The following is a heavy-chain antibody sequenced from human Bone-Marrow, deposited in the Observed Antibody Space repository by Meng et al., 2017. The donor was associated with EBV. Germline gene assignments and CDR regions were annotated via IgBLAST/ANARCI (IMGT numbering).Heavy chain of an antibody. CDR2: INHSGST. J-gene: IGHJ4*02. D-gene: IGHD6-13*01. Sequence: QWRLQQWGAGPLKPSETLSLTCAVDGGSFSGYYWSWIRQPPGKGLEWIGEINHSGSTNYNPSLKSRVTISVDTSKNQFSLKLSSVTAADTAVYYCARGGRSSSWYLGYWGQGTLVTVSS. CDR1: GGSFSGYY. CDR3: ARGGRSSSWYLGY. V-gene: IGHV4-34*01.